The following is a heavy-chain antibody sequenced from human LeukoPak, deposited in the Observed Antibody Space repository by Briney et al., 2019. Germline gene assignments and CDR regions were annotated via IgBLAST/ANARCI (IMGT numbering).Heavy chain of an antibody. J-gene: IGHJ6*03. Sequence: SETLSLTCTVSGGSINGYYWSWIRQPAGKGLEWIGRIYNSESINYNPSLKSRVTISVDTSKNQFSLKLSSVTAADTAVYYCARERPSLRYCSGGSCLGHMDVWGKGTTVTVSS. CDR3: ARERPSLRYCSGGSCLGHMDV. D-gene: IGHD2-15*01. CDR1: GGSINGYY. V-gene: IGHV4-4*07. CDR2: IYNSESI.